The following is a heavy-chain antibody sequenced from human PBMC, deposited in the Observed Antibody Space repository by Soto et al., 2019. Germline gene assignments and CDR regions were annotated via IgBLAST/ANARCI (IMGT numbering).Heavy chain of an antibody. J-gene: IGHJ6*02. D-gene: IGHD3-3*01. CDR2: IIPIFGTA. CDR1: GGTFSSYA. Sequence: GASVKVSCKASGGTFSSYAISWVRQAPGQGLEWMGGIIPIFGTANYAQKFQGRVTITADESTSTAYMELSSLRSEDTAVYYCARDNSGYDFWSGYRYGMDVWGQGTTVTVS. V-gene: IGHV1-69*13. CDR3: ARDNSGYDFWSGYRYGMDV.